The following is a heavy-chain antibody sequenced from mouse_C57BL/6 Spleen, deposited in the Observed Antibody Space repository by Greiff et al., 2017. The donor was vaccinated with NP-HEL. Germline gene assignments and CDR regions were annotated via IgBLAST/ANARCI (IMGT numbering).Heavy chain of an antibody. CDR1: GFTFSSYA. Sequence: EVKLVESGGGLVKPGGSLKLSCAASGFTFSSYAMSWVRQTPEKRLEWVATISDGGSYTYYPDNVKGRFTISRDNAKNNLYLQMSHLKSEDTAMCYCARGGITTGDYWGQGTSVTVSS. J-gene: IGHJ4*01. CDR2: ISDGGSYT. D-gene: IGHD1-1*01. CDR3: ARGGITTGDY. V-gene: IGHV5-4*03.